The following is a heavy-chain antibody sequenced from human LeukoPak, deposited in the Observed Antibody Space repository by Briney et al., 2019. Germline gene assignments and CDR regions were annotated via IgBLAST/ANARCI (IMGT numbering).Heavy chain of an antibody. D-gene: IGHD3-10*01. CDR1: GGSFSGYY. CDR2: INHSGST. V-gene: IGHV4-34*01. CDR3: ARGRNRYYGSGSPLDY. J-gene: IGHJ4*02. Sequence: SETLSLTCAVYGGSFSGYYWSWIRQPPGKGLEWIGEINHSGSTNYNPSLKSRVTISVDTSKNQFSLKLSSVTAADTAVYCCARGRNRYYGSGSPLDYWGQGTLVTVSS.